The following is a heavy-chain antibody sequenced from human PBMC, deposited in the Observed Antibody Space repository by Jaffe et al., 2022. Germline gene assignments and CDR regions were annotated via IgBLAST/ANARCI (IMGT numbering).Heavy chain of an antibody. D-gene: IGHD3-9*01. V-gene: IGHV4-39*01. CDR3: ARLRGGKGYDILTGYYWDDAFDI. J-gene: IGHJ3*02. CDR2: IYYSGST. CDR1: GGSISSSSYY. Sequence: QLQLQESGPGLVKPSETLSLTCTVSGGSISSSSYYWGWIRQPPGKGLEWIGSIYYSGSTYYNPSLKSRVTISVDTSKNQFSLKLSSVTAADTAVYYCARLRGGKGYDILTGYYWDDAFDIWGQGTMVTVSS.